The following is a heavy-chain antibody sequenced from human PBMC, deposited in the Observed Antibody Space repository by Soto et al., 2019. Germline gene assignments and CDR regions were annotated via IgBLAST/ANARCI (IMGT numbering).Heavy chain of an antibody. V-gene: IGHV5-51*01. Sequence: PXEFLKISCRGSGYDFNTNWVGWVRQLPGKGLEWVGIMYPGDSDTRYNPSLQGHVTLSADVTVSTAFLQWRSLKTSDTGMYFCARLPRDCNKTSCYYADHWGHGTQVTVSS. CDR2: MYPGDSDT. CDR3: ARLPRDCNKTSCYYADH. J-gene: IGHJ4*01. D-gene: IGHD2-2*01. CDR1: GYDFNTNW.